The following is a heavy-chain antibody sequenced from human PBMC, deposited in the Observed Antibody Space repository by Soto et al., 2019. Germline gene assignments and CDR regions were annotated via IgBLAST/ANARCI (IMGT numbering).Heavy chain of an antibody. CDR1: GVTVNTNY. Sequence: GGGLIQPGGSLPLTCAASGVTVNTNYMSWVRQSPGKGLEWVSLFESGGSIYYADSVKGRFTISRDNFKNTLSLQMNSLRVEDTAVYFCASTAVWKNAFEIWGQGTLVSVSS. V-gene: IGHV3-53*01. J-gene: IGHJ3*02. CDR3: ASTAVWKNAFEI. CDR2: FESGGSI. D-gene: IGHD3-16*01.